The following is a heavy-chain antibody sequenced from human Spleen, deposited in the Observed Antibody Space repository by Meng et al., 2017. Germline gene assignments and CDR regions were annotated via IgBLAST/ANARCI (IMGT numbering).Heavy chain of an antibody. J-gene: IGHJ4*02. V-gene: IGHV1-3*01. CDR1: GYSFTTYG. CDR2: VNEGSGNT. D-gene: IGHD4-17*01. CDR3: ARSSLHAGTVSFDS. Sequence: QVQLVQSGAEVKNPGASVKVSCKTSGYSFTTYGIHWVRQAPGQRLEWMGWVNEGSGNTCYAVKCQGRVNMTSDTAASSAYMEVSSLRSDDTVVYYCARSSLHAGTVSFDSWGQGTLVTVSS.